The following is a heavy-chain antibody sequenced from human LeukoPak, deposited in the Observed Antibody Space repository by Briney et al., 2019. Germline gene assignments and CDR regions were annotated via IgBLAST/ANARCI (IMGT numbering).Heavy chain of an antibody. V-gene: IGHV3-7*01. D-gene: IGHD3-3*01. CDR2: IKQDGSEK. CDR3: ARERQNKDFWSGGDY. Sequence: GGSLRPSCAASGFTFSSYSMNWVRQAPGKGLEWVANIKQDGSEKYYVDSVKGRFTISRDNAKNSLYLQMNSLRAEDTAVYYCARERQNKDFWSGGDYWGQGTLVTVSS. J-gene: IGHJ4*02. CDR1: GFTFSSYS.